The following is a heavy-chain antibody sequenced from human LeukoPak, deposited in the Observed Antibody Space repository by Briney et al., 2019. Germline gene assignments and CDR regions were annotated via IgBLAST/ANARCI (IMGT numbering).Heavy chain of an antibody. V-gene: IGHV3-30-3*01. J-gene: IGHJ6*02. Sequence: GGSLRLSCAASGFTFSSYDMHWVRQAPGKGLEWVAVISYDGSNKCYADSVKGRFTISRDNSKNTLYLQMNSLRAEDTAVYYCARERKATTNYYYYYGMDVWGQGTTVTVSS. CDR1: GFTFSSYD. CDR2: ISYDGSNK. CDR3: ARERKATTNYYYYYGMDV. D-gene: IGHD5-12*01.